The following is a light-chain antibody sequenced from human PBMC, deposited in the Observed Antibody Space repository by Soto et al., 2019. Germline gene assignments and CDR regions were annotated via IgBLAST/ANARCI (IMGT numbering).Light chain of an antibody. Sequence: QSALTQPASVSGSPGQSITISCTGTSSDVGSYNLVSWYQQHPGKAPKLMIYEGSKRPSGVSNRFSGSKSGNTASLTVSGLEAEDEADYYCYSCAGSRYVFGTGTKLTVL. CDR2: EGS. V-gene: IGLV2-23*01. CDR3: YSCAGSRYV. CDR1: SSDVGSYNL. J-gene: IGLJ1*01.